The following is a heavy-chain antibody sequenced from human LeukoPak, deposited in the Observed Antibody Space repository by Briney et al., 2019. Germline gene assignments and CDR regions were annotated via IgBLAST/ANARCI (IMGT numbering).Heavy chain of an antibody. J-gene: IGHJ4*02. CDR3: AGGYYYDSSGYARGGFDY. Sequence: ASVKVSCKASGYTFTSYGISWVRQAPGQGLEWMGWISAYNGNTNYAQKLQGRVTMTTDTSTSTAYMELRSLRSDDTAVYYCAGGYYYDSSGYARGGFDYWGQGTLVTVSS. CDR1: GYTFTSYG. D-gene: IGHD3-22*01. V-gene: IGHV1-18*01. CDR2: ISAYNGNT.